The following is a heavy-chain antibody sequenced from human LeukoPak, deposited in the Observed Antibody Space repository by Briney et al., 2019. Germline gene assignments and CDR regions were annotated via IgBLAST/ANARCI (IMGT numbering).Heavy chain of an antibody. D-gene: IGHD1-7*01. CDR2: INHSGST. CDR3: ARGRTNSY. J-gene: IGHJ4*02. V-gene: IGHV4-34*01. CDR1: GGSFSGYY. Sequence: SSETLSLTCAVYGGSFSGYYWSWIRQPPGKGLEWIGEINHSGSTNYNPSLKSRVTISVDTSKNQFSLKLSSVTAADTAVYYCARGRTNSYWGQGTLVTVSS.